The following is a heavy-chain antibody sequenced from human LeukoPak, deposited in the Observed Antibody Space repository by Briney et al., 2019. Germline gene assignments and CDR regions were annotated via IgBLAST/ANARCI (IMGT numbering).Heavy chain of an antibody. V-gene: IGHV4-34*01. CDR3: AGPLGVRLDAFDI. J-gene: IGHJ3*02. Sequence: SETLSLTCAVYGGSFSNHYWSWIRQPPGKGLEWIGEIHHSGSTNYSPSLKSRVTISVDTSKNQFSLKLTSVTAADTAVYYCAGPLGVRLDAFDIWGQGTMVTVSS. CDR1: GGSFSNHY. D-gene: IGHD7-27*01. CDR2: IHHSGST.